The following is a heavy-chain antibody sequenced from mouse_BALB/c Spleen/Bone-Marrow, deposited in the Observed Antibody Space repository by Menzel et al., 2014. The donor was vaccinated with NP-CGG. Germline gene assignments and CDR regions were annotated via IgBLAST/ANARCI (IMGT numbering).Heavy chain of an antibody. CDR2: INPSNGGT. CDR3: TRSNYGYWSFDV. CDR1: GYSFTNYY. Sequence: VQLQQSGAGLVKPGASVKLSCKASGYSFTNYYMYWVKQWPGQGLEWIGEINPSNGGTNFNEKFKSKATLTVDKSSSTAFMQLSSLTSEDSAVYDRTRSNYGYWSFDVWGAGTTVTVSS. J-gene: IGHJ1*01. V-gene: IGHV1S81*02. D-gene: IGHD1-1*01.